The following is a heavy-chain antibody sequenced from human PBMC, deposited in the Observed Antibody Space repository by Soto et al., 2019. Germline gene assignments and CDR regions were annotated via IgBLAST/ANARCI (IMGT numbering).Heavy chain of an antibody. CDR3: ARRGLAYYGMDV. V-gene: IGHV4-39*01. Sequence: QLQLQESGPGLVKPSETLSLTCTVSGGSISSSSYYWGWIRQPPGKGLEWIGSIYYSGSTYYNPSLKSRVNISVDTSKNQFSLKLSSVTAADTAVYYCARRGLAYYGMDVWGQGTTVTVSS. CDR1: GGSISSSSYY. CDR2: IYYSGST. J-gene: IGHJ6*02.